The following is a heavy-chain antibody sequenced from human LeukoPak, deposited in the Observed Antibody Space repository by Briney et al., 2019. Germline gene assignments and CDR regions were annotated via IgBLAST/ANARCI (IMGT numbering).Heavy chain of an antibody. CDR2: ISAYNGNT. CDR3: AKSGWPIFHNWFDP. CDR1: GYTFTSYG. Sequence: ASVKVSCKASGYTFTSYGISWVRQAPGQGLEWMGWISAYNGNTNHAQKLQGRVTMTTDTSTSTAYMELRSLRSDDTAVYYCAKSGWPIFHNWFDPWGQGTLVTVSS. J-gene: IGHJ5*02. D-gene: IGHD6-19*01. V-gene: IGHV1-18*01.